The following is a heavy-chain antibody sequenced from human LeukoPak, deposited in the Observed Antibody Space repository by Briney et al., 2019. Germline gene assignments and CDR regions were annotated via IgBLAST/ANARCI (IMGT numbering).Heavy chain of an antibody. J-gene: IGHJ4*02. CDR1: GYSFTGYY. CDR3: ARGSSLTGNRVPSDY. Sequence: EASVKVSCKASGYSFTGYYIHWVRQAPGQGLDWMGWISPSNGDTKYAQNFRGRVTMTRDTSITTAYMEMSTLTSDDTAMYYCARGSSLTGNRVPSDYWGQGTLVTVSS. CDR2: ISPSNGDT. D-gene: IGHD1-20*01. V-gene: IGHV1-2*02.